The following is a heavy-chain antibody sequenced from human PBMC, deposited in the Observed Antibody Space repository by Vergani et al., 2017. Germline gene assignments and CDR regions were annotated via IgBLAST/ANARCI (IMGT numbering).Heavy chain of an antibody. CDR1: GFDFSSYI. CDR3: ARDSGVVPAAIGAFDV. CDR2: VSTGTKSQ. Sequence: QLVESGGGWVQPGGSLRLSCVVSGFDFSSYIMNWVRQAPGKGLEWVSFVSTGTKSQSYAESVKGRFTISRDSAKNSLYLQMNSLRAEDTAVYYCARDSGVVPAAIGAFDVWGQGTMVTVSS. V-gene: IGHV3-48*01. J-gene: IGHJ3*01. D-gene: IGHD2-2*01.